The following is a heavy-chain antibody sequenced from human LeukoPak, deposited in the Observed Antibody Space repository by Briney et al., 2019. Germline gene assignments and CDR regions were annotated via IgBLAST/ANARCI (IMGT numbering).Heavy chain of an antibody. Sequence: SVTVSCKASGGTFSSYAISWVRQAPGQGLEWMGGIIPIFGTANYAQKFQGRVTITADESTSTAYMELSSLRSEDTAVYYCARPSTVVTGSFDYWGQGTLVTVSS. CDR1: GGTFSSYA. V-gene: IGHV1-69*13. CDR2: IIPIFGTA. CDR3: ARPSTVVTGSFDY. J-gene: IGHJ4*02. D-gene: IGHD4-23*01.